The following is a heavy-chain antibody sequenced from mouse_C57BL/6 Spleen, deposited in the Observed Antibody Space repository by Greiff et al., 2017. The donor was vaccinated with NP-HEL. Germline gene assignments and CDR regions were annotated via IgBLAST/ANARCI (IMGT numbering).Heavy chain of an antibody. V-gene: IGHV1-22*01. D-gene: IGHD2-4*01. Sequence: EVQLQQSGPELVKPGASVKMSCKASGYTFTDYNMHWVKQSHGKRLEWIGYINPNNGGTSYNQKFKGKATLTVNKSSSTAYMELRSLTSEDSAVYDCARARCDEYDESESWVAYWGQGTLVTVSA. CDR1: GYTFTDYN. J-gene: IGHJ3*01. CDR2: INPNNGGT. CDR3: ARARCDEYDESESWVAY.